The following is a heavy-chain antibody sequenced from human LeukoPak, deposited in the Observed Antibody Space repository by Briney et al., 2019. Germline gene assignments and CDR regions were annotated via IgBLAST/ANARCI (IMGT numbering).Heavy chain of an antibody. Sequence: ASVKVSCKASGYTFTSYGINWVRQATGQGLEWMGWMNPNSGNTGYAQKFQGRVTITRNTSISTAYIELSSLRSEDTAVYYCARGRSYDLWSDDDAFDIWGQGTMVTVSS. CDR1: GYTFTSYG. CDR3: ARGRSYDLWSDDDAFDI. D-gene: IGHD3-3*01. V-gene: IGHV1-8*03. CDR2: MNPNSGNT. J-gene: IGHJ3*02.